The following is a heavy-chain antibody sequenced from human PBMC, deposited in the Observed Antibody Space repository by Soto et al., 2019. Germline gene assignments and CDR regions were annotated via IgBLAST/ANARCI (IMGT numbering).Heavy chain of an antibody. CDR1: GFTFSSYA. Sequence: PGGSLGLSCAASGFTFSSYAMSWVRQAPGKGLEWVSAIGVTGNTYYADSVKGHFTISRDNSKSTLYLQMNSLRAEDTAVYYCAESPTRYYYGMDVWGQGTTVTVSS. CDR2: IGVTGNT. J-gene: IGHJ6*02. CDR3: AESPTRYYYGMDV. V-gene: IGHV3-23*01.